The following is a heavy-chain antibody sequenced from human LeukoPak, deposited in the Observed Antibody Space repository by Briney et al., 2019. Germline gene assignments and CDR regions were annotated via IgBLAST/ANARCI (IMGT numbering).Heavy chain of an antibody. CDR1: GYKFSSYG. Sequence: ASVRVSCKASGYKFSSYGITWVRQARGQGLEWMGWTTAYNGNTRIAEKFQARVTLTTDTATDTAFMELGSLRVEDTAVYYCARDRSGGHASWYFDLWGRGTLVSVSS. CDR3: ARDRSGGHASWYFDL. D-gene: IGHD1-26*01. J-gene: IGHJ2*01. CDR2: TTAYNGNT. V-gene: IGHV1-18*01.